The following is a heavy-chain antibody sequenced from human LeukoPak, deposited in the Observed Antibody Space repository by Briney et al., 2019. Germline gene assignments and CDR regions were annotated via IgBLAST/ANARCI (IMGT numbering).Heavy chain of an antibody. J-gene: IGHJ4*02. D-gene: IGHD3-22*01. CDR2: INAGNGNT. CDR1: GYTFTSYA. CDR3: ARSYYDSSGYYSFDY. V-gene: IGHV1-3*01. Sequence: ASVKVSCKASGYTFTSYAMHWVRQAPGQRLEWMGWINAGNGNTKYSQKFQGRVSIARDTSASTAYMELSSLRSEDTAVYYCARSYYDSSGYYSFDYWGQGTLVTVSS.